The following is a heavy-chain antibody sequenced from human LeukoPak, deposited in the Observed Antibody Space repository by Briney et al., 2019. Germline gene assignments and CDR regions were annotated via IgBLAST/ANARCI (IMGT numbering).Heavy chain of an antibody. Sequence: SETLSLTCTVSGGSISYYYWIWIRQPPGKGLEWIGSIYYSGSTYYNPSLKSRVTISVDTSKNQFSLKLSSVTAADTAVYYCARLGSPTAAGILAIDYWGQGTLVTVSS. CDR3: ARLGSPTAAGILAIDY. CDR2: IYYSGST. V-gene: IGHV4-59*05. CDR1: GGSISYYY. D-gene: IGHD6-13*01. J-gene: IGHJ4*02.